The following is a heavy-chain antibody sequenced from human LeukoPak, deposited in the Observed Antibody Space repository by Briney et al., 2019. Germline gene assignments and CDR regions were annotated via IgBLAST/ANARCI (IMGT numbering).Heavy chain of an antibody. CDR1: GGSISSYY. J-gene: IGHJ3*02. V-gene: IGHV4-59*01. D-gene: IGHD5-18*01. Sequence: PSETLSLTCTVSGGSISSYYWSWIRQPPGKGLEGIGYIYYSGSINYNPSLKSRVTISVDTSKNQFSLKLSSVTAADTAVYYCARSGYSYDYAFDIWGQGTMVTVSS. CDR3: ARSGYSYDYAFDI. CDR2: IYYSGSI.